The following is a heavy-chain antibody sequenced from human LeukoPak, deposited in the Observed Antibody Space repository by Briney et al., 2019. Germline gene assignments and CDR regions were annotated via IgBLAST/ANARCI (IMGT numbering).Heavy chain of an antibody. V-gene: IGHV3-30-3*01. CDR3: AGGTMIVPYYFEY. CDR1: GFTFSSYA. D-gene: IGHD3-22*01. Sequence: GGSLRLSCAASGFTFSSYAMHWVRQAPGKGLEWVTVTSYDGSNKYHADSVKGRFTISRDNSKNTLYLQMNSLRAEDTAVYYCAGGTMIVPYYFEYWGQGTLVTVSS. J-gene: IGHJ4*02. CDR2: TSYDGSNK.